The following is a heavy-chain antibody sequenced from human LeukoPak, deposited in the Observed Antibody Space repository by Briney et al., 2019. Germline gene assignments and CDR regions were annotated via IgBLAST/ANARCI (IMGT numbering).Heavy chain of an antibody. Sequence: SQTLSLTCAVSGGSISSGGYSWSWIRQPPGKGLEWIGYIYHSGSTYYNPSLKSRVTISVDRSKNQFSLKLSSVTAADTAVYYCARGFLDGGYDILTGYPIPVDWGQGTLVTVSS. D-gene: IGHD3-9*01. V-gene: IGHV4-30-2*01. CDR1: GGSISSGGYS. CDR2: IYHSGST. J-gene: IGHJ4*02. CDR3: ARGFLDGGYDILTGYPIPVD.